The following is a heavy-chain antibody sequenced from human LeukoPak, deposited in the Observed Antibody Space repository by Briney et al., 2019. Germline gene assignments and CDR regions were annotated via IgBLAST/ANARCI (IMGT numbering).Heavy chain of an antibody. CDR2: IYPGDSDT. CDR3: ARRRSSSSSWYYFDY. Sequence: GESLKISCKGSGYSFTSYWIGWVRQMPGKGLEWMGIIYPGDSDTRYSPSFQGQVTISADKSISTAYLQWSSLKGSDTAMYYCARRRSSSSSWYYFDYWGQGTLVTVSS. V-gene: IGHV5-51*01. D-gene: IGHD6-13*01. J-gene: IGHJ4*02. CDR1: GYSFTSYW.